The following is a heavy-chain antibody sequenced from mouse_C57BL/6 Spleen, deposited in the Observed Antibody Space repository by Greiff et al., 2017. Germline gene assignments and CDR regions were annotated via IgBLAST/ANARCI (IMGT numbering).Heavy chain of an antibody. D-gene: IGHD1-1*01. CDR2: IYPGDGAT. V-gene: IGHV1-80*01. CDR3: ARVSTVVAPSYWYFDV. Sequence: VQLQQSGAELVKPGASVKISCKASGYAFSSYWLNWVKQRPGQGLEWIGQIYPGDGATNYNGKFKGKATLTADKSSSTAYMQLSSLTSEDSAVYVCARVSTVVAPSYWYFDVWGTGTTVTVSS. J-gene: IGHJ1*03. CDR1: GYAFSSYW.